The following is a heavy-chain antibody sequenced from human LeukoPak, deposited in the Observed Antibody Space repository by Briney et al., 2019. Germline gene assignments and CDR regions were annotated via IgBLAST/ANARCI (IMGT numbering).Heavy chain of an antibody. Sequence: PSETLSLTCSVSGGSISSSSFYWGWIRQPPGKGLEWIASISYSGSTYHNPSLKSRVTISVDTSKNQFSLKLSSVTAADTAVYYCAKPYSSSSGDYYFDYWGQGTLVTVSS. CDR1: GGSISSSSFY. D-gene: IGHD6-6*01. V-gene: IGHV4-39*07. J-gene: IGHJ4*02. CDR2: ISYSGST. CDR3: AKPYSSSSGDYYFDY.